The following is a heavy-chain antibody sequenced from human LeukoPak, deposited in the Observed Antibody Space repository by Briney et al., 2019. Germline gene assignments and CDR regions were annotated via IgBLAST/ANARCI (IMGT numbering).Heavy chain of an antibody. CDR2: INPNSGGT. D-gene: IGHD3-3*01. CDR1: GYTFTGYY. J-gene: IGHJ5*02. CDR3: AREQGAITILGVAQYNWFDP. Sequence: ASVKVSCKASGYTFTGYYMHWVRQAPGQGLEWMGWINPNSGGTNYAQKFQGRVTMTRDTSISTAYMELSRLRSDDTAVYYCAREQGAITILGVAQYNWFDPWGQGTLVTVSS. V-gene: IGHV1-2*02.